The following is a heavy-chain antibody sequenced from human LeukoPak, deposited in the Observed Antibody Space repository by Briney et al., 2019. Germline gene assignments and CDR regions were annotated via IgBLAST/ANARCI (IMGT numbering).Heavy chain of an antibody. CDR2: INSDGSST. V-gene: IGHV3-74*01. Sequence: GGSLRLSCAASGFTFSSYWMHWVRQASGKGLVWVSRINSDGSSTSYADSVKGRFTISRDNAKNTLYLQMNSLRAEDTAVYYCARGDYDFWSGYPYYYYYMDVWGKGTTVTVSS. D-gene: IGHD3-3*01. CDR3: ARGDYDFWSGYPYYYYYMDV. CDR1: GFTFSSYW. J-gene: IGHJ6*03.